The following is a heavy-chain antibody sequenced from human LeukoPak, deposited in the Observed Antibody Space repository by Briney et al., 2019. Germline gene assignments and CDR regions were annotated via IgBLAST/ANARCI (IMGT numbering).Heavy chain of an antibody. Sequence: ASVKVSCKASGYTFTSYDINWVRQATGQGLEWMGWMNPNSGNTGYAQKFQGRVTMTRNTSISTAYMELSSLRSEDTAVYYCARGLVVVTARLYYYYMDVWGKGTTVTVSS. D-gene: IGHD2-21*02. CDR1: GYTFTSYD. CDR3: ARGLVVVTARLYYYYMDV. J-gene: IGHJ6*03. CDR2: MNPNSGNT. V-gene: IGHV1-8*01.